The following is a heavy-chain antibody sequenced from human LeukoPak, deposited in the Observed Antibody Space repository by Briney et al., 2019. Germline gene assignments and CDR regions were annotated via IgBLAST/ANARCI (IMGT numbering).Heavy chain of an antibody. CDR2: MNPNSGNT. CDR3: AASSYYYDSSGYYPRS. CDR1: GYTFTSYD. D-gene: IGHD3-22*01. J-gene: IGHJ4*02. Sequence: GASVKVSCKASGYTFTSYDINWVRQATGQGLEWMGWMNPNSGNTGYAQKFQERVSITRDMSTSTAYMELSSLRSEDTAVYYCAASSYYYDSSGYYPRSWGQGTLVTVSS. V-gene: IGHV1-8*03.